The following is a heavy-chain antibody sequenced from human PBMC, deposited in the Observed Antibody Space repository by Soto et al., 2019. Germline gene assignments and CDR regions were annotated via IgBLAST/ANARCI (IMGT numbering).Heavy chain of an antibody. J-gene: IGHJ6*02. Sequence: LRLSCAASGFTFSSYGMHWVRQAPGKGLEWVAVISYDGSNKYYADSVKGRFTISRDNSKNTLYLQMNSLRAEDTAVYYCAGDYGDNYYYYGMDVWGQGTTVTVSS. CDR2: ISYDGSNK. CDR3: AGDYGDNYYYYGMDV. CDR1: GFTFSSYG. V-gene: IGHV3-30*03. D-gene: IGHD4-17*01.